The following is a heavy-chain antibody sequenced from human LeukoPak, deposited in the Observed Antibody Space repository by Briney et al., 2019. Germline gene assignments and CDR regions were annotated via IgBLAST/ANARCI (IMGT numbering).Heavy chain of an antibody. CDR2: INPNSGGT. CDR1: GYTFTGYY. D-gene: IGHD2-2*01. V-gene: IGHV1-2*02. Sequence: ASVKVSCKASGYTFTGYYMHWVRQAPGQGLEWMGWINPNSGGTNYAQKFQGRVTMTRDTSISTAYMELSRLRSDDTAVYYCASLDIYCTSTSCQSPLFDYWGQGTLVTVSS. J-gene: IGHJ4*02. CDR3: ASLDIYCTSTSCQSPLFDY.